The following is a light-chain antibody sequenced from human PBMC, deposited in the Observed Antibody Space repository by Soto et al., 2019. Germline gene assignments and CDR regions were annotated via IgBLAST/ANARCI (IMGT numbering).Light chain of an antibody. CDR3: CSYAGSSTVV. CDR1: ASNVGTYNL. V-gene: IGLV2-23*03. J-gene: IGLJ1*01. CDR2: DGS. Sequence: QSALTQPASVSGSRGKSITFSCAGSASNVGTYNLVSWYQQHPGRAPKLIIYDGSKRPSGVSDRFSGSKSGYTASLTISGLQADDEADYYCCSYAGSSTVVFGTGTKLTVL.